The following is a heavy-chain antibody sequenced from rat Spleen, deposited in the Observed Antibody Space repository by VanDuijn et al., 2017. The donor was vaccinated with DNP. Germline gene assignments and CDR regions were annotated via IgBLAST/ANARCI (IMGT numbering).Heavy chain of an antibody. CDR2: PSYDGSST. CDR3: AGRPPPTRGPFDY. J-gene: IGHJ2*01. CDR1: GITFSDHN. V-gene: IGHV5-7*01. Sequence: EVQLVESGGGLVQPGRSLKLSCAVSGITFSDHNMAWVRQAPTKGQEWVAAPSYDGSSTYYRDSVKGRFTVSRDNAKSTLYLQMDSLRSEDTATYYCAGRPPPTRGPFDYWGQGVTVTVSS. D-gene: IGHD1-4*01.